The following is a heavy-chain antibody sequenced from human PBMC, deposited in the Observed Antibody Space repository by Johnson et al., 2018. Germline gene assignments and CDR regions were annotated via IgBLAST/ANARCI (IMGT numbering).Heavy chain of an antibody. J-gene: IGHJ1*01. V-gene: IGHV1-8*01. CDR2: MNPNSGNT. Sequence: VQLVETGAEVKKPGASVKVSCKASGYTFTSYDINWVRQATGQGLEWMGWMNPNSGNTGYAQKFQGRVTMTRNTSISTAYMGLSSLRSEDTAGYYCARGSVGATMRGYFQHWGQGTLVTVSS. D-gene: IGHD1-26*01. CDR3: ARGSVGATMRGYFQH. CDR1: GYTFTSYD.